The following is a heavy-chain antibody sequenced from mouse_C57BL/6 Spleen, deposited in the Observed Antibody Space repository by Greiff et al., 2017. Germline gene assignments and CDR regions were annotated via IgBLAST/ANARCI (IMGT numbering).Heavy chain of an antibody. CDR2: IWRGGST. J-gene: IGHJ3*01. Sequence: QVQLKQSGPGLVQPSQSLSITCTVPGFSLTSYGVHWVRQSPGMGLEWLGVIWRGGSTDYNAAFMSRLSITKDNSKSQVFFRINSLQADDTAICYCAIGSAWFAYWGQGTLVTVSA. D-gene: IGHD3-1*01. CDR1: GFSLTSYG. CDR3: AIGSAWFAY. V-gene: IGHV2-5*01.